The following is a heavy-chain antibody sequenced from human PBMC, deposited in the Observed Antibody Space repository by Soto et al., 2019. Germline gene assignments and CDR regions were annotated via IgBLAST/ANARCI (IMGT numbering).Heavy chain of an antibody. J-gene: IGHJ3*02. D-gene: IGHD1-26*01. CDR1: GFTFSSYG. CDR2: ISYDGSNK. Sequence: PGGSLRLSCAASGFTFSSYGMHWVRQAPGKGLEWVAVISYDGSNKYYADSVKGRFTISRDNSKNTLYLQMNSLRAEDTAVYYCAKDNGGSYYFSAFDIWGQGTMVTVSS. CDR3: AKDNGGSYYFSAFDI. V-gene: IGHV3-30*18.